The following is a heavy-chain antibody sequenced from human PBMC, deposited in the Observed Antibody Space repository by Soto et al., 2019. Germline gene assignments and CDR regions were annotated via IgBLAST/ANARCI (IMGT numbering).Heavy chain of an antibody. CDR3: AKDRDYGDLRSCYSGMDV. CDR2: ISYDGRVK. CDR1: GFTFSDYP. Sequence: GGSLRLSCAASGFTFSDYPMHWVRQAPGKGLEWVAVISYDGRVKYYVDSVKGRFTISRDDSKNTLYLQMNSLRAEDTAVYYCAKDRDYGDLRSCYSGMDVWGQGPTLTVAS. V-gene: IGHV3-30*04. D-gene: IGHD4-17*01. J-gene: IGHJ6*02.